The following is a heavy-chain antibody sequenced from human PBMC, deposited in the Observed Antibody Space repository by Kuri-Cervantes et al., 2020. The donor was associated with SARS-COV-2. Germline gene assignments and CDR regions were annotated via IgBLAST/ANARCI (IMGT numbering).Heavy chain of an antibody. CDR3: AKATGLGWFDP. D-gene: IGHD4-17*01. Sequence: GESLEISCAASGFTFSSYAMSWVRQAPGKGLEWVSAISGSGGSTYYADSVKGRFTISRDNSKNTLYLQMNSLRAEDTAVYYCAKATGLGWFDPWGQGTLVTVSS. V-gene: IGHV3-23*01. CDR1: GFTFSSYA. CDR2: ISGSGGST. J-gene: IGHJ5*02.